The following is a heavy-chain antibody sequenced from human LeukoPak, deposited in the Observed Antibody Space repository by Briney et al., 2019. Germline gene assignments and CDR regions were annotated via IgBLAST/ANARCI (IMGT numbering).Heavy chain of an antibody. J-gene: IGHJ2*01. Sequence: PGGSLRLSCAASGFTFSSYGMHWVRQAPGKGLEWVSGISWNSGSIGYADSVKGRFTISRDNSKNTLYLQMNSLRAEDTAVYYCARVGYSSSWYGWYFDLWGRGTLVTVSS. CDR1: GFTFSSYG. CDR3: ARVGYSSSWYGWYFDL. D-gene: IGHD6-13*01. V-gene: IGHV3-48*01. CDR2: ISWNSGSI.